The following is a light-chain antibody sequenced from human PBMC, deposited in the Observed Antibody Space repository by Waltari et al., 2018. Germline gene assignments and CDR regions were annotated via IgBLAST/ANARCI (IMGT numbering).Light chain of an antibody. CDR1: SSDIGGYNY. Sequence: QAALTQPRSVSGSPGQSVTISCTGTSSDIGGYNYVSWYRQHPGTAPKLMIYEVSKRPSCVSDRFSGSKSGNTASLTIAGLQAEDEADYYCSSYAGSYTWVFGGGTRLTVL. CDR3: SSYAGSYTWV. J-gene: IGLJ2*01. CDR2: EVS. V-gene: IGLV2-11*01.